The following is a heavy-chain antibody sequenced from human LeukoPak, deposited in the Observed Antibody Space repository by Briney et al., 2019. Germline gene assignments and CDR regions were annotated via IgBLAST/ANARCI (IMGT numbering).Heavy chain of an antibody. CDR1: GFTFSSYE. J-gene: IGHJ4*02. V-gene: IGHV3-74*01. Sequence: PGGSLRLSCAASGFTFSSYEMNWVRQAPGKGLVWVSRINSDGSSTSYADSVKGRFTISRDNAKNTLYLQMNSLRAEDTAVYYCARDPPLYCSGGSCYILDYWGQGTLVTVSS. CDR2: INSDGSST. D-gene: IGHD2-15*01. CDR3: ARDPPLYCSGGSCYILDY.